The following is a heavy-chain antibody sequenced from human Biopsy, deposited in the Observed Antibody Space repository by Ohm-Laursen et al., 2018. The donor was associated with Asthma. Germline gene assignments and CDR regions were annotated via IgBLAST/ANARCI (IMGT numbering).Heavy chain of an antibody. V-gene: IGHV1-69*01. J-gene: IGHJ6*02. CDR1: GGTFSNFA. CDR2: IMNVFGTT. Sequence: SSVKVSCKAPGGTFSNFAISWVRQAPGQGLEWLGGIMNVFGTTNFEHKFQGRVTITADESTSTAYMEVTSLRSEDTAIYYCARCQVGYSSGWSLLLKKIYYSGMDVWGQGTAVTVSS. D-gene: IGHD6-19*01. CDR3: ARCQVGYSSGWSLLLKKIYYSGMDV.